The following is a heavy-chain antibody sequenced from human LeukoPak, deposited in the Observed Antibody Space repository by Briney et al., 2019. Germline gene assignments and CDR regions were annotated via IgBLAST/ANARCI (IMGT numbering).Heavy chain of an antibody. Sequence: PSETLSLTCTVSGGSISSGDYYWSWIRQPPGKGLEWIGYIYYSGSTYYNPSLKSRVTISVDTSKNQFSLKLSSVTAADTAVYYCATLAFGVVTPGYYYYYYMDVWGKGTTVTVSS. V-gene: IGHV4-30-4*08. J-gene: IGHJ6*03. D-gene: IGHD3-3*01. CDR2: IYYSGST. CDR3: ATLAFGVVTPGYYYYYYMDV. CDR1: GGSISSGDYY.